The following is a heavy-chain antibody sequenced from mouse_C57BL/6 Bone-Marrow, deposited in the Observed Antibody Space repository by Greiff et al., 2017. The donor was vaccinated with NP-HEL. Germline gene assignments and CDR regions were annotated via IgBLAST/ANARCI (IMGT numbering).Heavy chain of an antibody. Sequence: VQREESGPELVKPGASVKISCKASGYAFSSSWMNWVKQRPGQGLEWIGRIYPGDGDTNYNGKFQGKATLTADKSSSTAYMQLSSLTSEDSAVYFCARGAYCYGSSYDIDYWGQGTTLTVSS. V-gene: IGHV1-82*01. D-gene: IGHD1-1*01. J-gene: IGHJ2*01. CDR2: IYPGDGDT. CDR1: GYAFSSSW. CDR3: ARGAYCYGSSYDIDY.